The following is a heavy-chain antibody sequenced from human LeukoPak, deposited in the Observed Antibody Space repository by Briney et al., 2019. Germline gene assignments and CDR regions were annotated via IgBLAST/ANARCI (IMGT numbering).Heavy chain of an antibody. V-gene: IGHV3-30-3*01. D-gene: IGHD2-2*01. CDR2: ISYDGSNK. J-gene: IGHJ6*02. CDR3: ARDRGYCSSTSCRSLYYYYGMDV. CDR1: GFTVSSNY. Sequence: GGSLRLSCAASGFTVSSNYMSWVRQAPGKGLEWVAVISYDGSNKYYADSVKGRFTISRDNSKNTLYLQMNSLRAEDTAVYYCARDRGYCSSTSCRSLYYYYGMDVWGQGTTVTVSS.